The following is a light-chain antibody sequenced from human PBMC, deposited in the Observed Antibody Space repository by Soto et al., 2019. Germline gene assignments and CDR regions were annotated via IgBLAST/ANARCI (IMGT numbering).Light chain of an antibody. Sequence: SYELTQPASVSVAPGQTARLACGGNNIGSKNVHWYQQKPGQAPVLVVYNDSDRPSGIPERFSGSNSGNTATLTISRVEGGDEADYYCQVWDSSSDHLYVFGTGTKVTVL. J-gene: IGLJ1*01. CDR1: NIGSKN. V-gene: IGLV3-21*02. CDR3: QVWDSSSDHLYV. CDR2: NDS.